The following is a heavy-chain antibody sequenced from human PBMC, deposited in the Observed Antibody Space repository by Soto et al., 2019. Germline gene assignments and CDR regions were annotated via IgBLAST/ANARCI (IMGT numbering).Heavy chain of an antibody. CDR2: IDTSGTTI. V-gene: IGHV3-11*01. CDR1: GYTFSDYY. J-gene: IGHJ4*02. D-gene: IGHD3-3*01. Sequence: QVQLVESGGDLVKPGGSLRLSCAASGYTFSDYYMSWIRQAPGKGLEWISYIDTSGTTIYYADSVKGRFTITRDNAKNSLYLETNSLRDEDTAVYYCASHYDMWSGYLSPVDYWGKGALVTVSS. CDR3: ASHYDMWSGYLSPVDY.